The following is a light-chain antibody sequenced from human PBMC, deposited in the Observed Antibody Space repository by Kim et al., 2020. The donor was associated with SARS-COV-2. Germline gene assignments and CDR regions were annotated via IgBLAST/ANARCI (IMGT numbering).Light chain of an antibody. Sequence: QPVLTQSPSASASLGASVKLTCTLSSGHSSYAIAWHQQQPEKGPRYLMRLNSDGSHSKGDGILDRFSGSSSGAERYLTISSLQSEDEADYYCQTWGTGNRVFGGGTQLTVL. V-gene: IGLV4-69*01. CDR1: SGHSSYA. CDR2: LNSDGSH. CDR3: QTWGTGNRV. J-gene: IGLJ2*01.